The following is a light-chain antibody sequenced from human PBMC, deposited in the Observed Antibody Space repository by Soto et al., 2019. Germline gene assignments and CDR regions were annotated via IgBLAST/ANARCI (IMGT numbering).Light chain of an antibody. CDR1: QSVSSN. CDR2: GAS. Sequence: EIVMTQSPATLSLSPGERATLSCRASQSVSSNLAWYQQKPGQAPRLLIYGASTRATGIPDRFSGSGSGTDFTLTISRVEPEDFALYYCQKYGTSLWTFGQGTKGDIK. V-gene: IGKV3-20*01. J-gene: IGKJ1*01. CDR3: QKYGTSLWT.